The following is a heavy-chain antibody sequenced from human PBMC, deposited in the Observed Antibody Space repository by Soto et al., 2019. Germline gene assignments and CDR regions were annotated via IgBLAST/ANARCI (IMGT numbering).Heavy chain of an antibody. D-gene: IGHD2-15*01. CDR2: IIPIFGTA. CDR1: GGTFSSYS. V-gene: IGHV1-69*13. Sequence: SVKVSCKASGGTFSSYSISWVRQAPGQGLEWMGGIIPIFGTANYAQKFQGRVTITADESTSTAYMELSSLRSEDTAVYYCATVVAGYYFDYWGQGTLVTVSS. CDR3: ATVVAGYYFDY. J-gene: IGHJ4*02.